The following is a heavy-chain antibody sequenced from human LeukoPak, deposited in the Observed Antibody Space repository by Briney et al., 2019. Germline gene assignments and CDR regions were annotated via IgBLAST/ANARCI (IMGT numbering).Heavy chain of an antibody. CDR3: TSGGMVSGDY. D-gene: IGHD2-8*01. CDR2: IYYSGST. Sequence: NPSETLSLTCTVSGGFINSYYWSWIRQPPGKGLEWIGYIYYSGSTNYNPSLKSRVTISRDTSKNQFSLKLRSVTAADTAVYYCTSGGMVSGDYWGHGTLVTVSS. CDR1: GGFINSYY. V-gene: IGHV4-59*01. J-gene: IGHJ4*01.